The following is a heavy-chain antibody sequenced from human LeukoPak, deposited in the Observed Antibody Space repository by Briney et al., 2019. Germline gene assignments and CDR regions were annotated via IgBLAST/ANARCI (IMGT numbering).Heavy chain of an antibody. Sequence: GGSLRLSCAASGFTFSNYWMSWVRQAPGKGLEWVANIKQDGSEKYYVDSVKGRFTISRDNAQNSLFLQMNSLRAEDTAAYYCARAPEGYTVVTIFDFWGQGTLVTVSS. CDR1: GFTFSNYW. J-gene: IGHJ4*02. D-gene: IGHD4-23*01. V-gene: IGHV3-7*05. CDR2: IKQDGSEK. CDR3: ARAPEGYTVVTIFDF.